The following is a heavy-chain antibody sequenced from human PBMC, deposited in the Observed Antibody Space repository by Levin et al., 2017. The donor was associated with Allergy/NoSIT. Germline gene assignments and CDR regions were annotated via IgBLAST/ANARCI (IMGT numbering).Heavy chain of an antibody. CDR2: ISFDGSNE. D-gene: IGHD3-10*01. J-gene: IGHJ6*02. V-gene: IGHV3-30-3*01. CDR3: ASHFSMIRGYANYGLDV. Sequence: QPGGSLRLSCAASGFTFTTYTMHWVRQAPGKGLEWVTLISFDGSNEYYADFVKGRFTISRDTSKNILYLQMNTLTTEDTAVYYCASHFSMIRGYANYGLDVWCQGTTVTVSS. CDR1: GFTFTTYT.